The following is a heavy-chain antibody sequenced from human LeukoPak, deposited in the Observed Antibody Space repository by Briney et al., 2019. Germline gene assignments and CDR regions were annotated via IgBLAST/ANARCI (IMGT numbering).Heavy chain of an antibody. V-gene: IGHV1-2*02. CDR3: ARNFDMKGFDP. D-gene: IGHD3-9*01. CDR2: INSDSGFT. Sequence: ASVKVSCKASGYTFTGYYMNWVRQAPGQGLEWMGWINSDSGFTKYAQKFQGRVTMTRDTPITTVYMDLTRLTSDDTAVYYCARNFDMKGFDPWGQGTLVTVSS. J-gene: IGHJ5*02. CDR1: GYTFTGYY.